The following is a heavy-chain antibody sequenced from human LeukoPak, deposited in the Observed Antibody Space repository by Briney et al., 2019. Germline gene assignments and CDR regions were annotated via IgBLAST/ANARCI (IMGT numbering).Heavy chain of an antibody. Sequence: GGSLRLSCAASGFTFKNYWMNWVRHGPGKGLVSVSRLSNDGSSTGYVDSVKGRFTISRDNAKNTVYLQMNSLRAEDTAVYYCTRGYSISSEAHYGMDVWGQGTTVTVSS. V-gene: IGHV3-74*01. CDR2: LSNDGSST. J-gene: IGHJ6*02. CDR3: TRGYSISSEAHYGMDV. CDR1: GFTFKNYW. D-gene: IGHD6-6*01.